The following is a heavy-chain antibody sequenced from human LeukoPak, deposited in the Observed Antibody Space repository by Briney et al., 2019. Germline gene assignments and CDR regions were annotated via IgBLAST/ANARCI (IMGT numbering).Heavy chain of an antibody. CDR2: IYYSGST. Sequence: SETLSLTCAVYGGSFSGYYWSWIRQPPGKGLEWIGSIYYSGSTYYNPSLKSRVTISVDTSKNQFSLKLSSVTAADTAVYYCARVLNYYDSSGYYTQEYYFDYWGQGTLVTVSS. V-gene: IGHV4-34*01. J-gene: IGHJ4*02. CDR3: ARVLNYYDSSGYYTQEYYFDY. CDR1: GGSFSGYY. D-gene: IGHD3-22*01.